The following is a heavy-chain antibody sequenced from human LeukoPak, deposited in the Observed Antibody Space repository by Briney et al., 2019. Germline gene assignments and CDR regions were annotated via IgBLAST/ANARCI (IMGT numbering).Heavy chain of an antibody. CDR3: ARAMANTAYYFDF. V-gene: IGHV1-18*01. D-gene: IGHD5-24*01. J-gene: IGHJ4*02. CDR1: GYTFTSYG. CDR2: INAYNGNT. Sequence: GASVKVSCKASGYTFTSYGISWVRQAPGQGLEWMGLINAYNGNTNYAQKLQGIVTITTDTSTSTAYMKLRTLRSDDTAVYYCARAMANTAYYFDFCGQGHVVLVSS.